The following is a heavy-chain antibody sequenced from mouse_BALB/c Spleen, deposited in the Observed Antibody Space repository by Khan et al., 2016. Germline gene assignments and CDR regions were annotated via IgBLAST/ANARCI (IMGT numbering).Heavy chain of an antibody. D-gene: IGHD2-1*01. CDR3: AYYGISDY. V-gene: IGHV1-7*01. CDR2: INPSTGYT. CDR1: GYTFTSYW. J-gene: IGHJ2*01. Sequence: QVQLQQSGAELAKPGASVKMSCKASGYTFTSYWMHWVKQRPGQGLEWIGYINPSTGYTEYNQKFKDKATLTADKSSSTAYMQLSSLTSEDSAGYYCAYYGISDYWGPAPLSQSPQ.